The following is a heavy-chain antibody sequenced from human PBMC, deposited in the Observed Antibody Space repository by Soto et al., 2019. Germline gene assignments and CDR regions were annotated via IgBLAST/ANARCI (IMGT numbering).Heavy chain of an antibody. CDR2: IYYSGST. CDR1: GGSVSSGSYY. Sequence: NPSETLSLTCTVSGGSVSSGSYYWSWIRQPPGKGLEWIGYIYYSGSTNYNPSLKSRVTISVDTSKNQFSLKLSSVTAADTAVYYCARYRAGTPSSVYNWFDPWGQGTLVTVSS. CDR3: ARYRAGTPSSVYNWFDP. D-gene: IGHD1-1*01. J-gene: IGHJ5*02. V-gene: IGHV4-61*01.